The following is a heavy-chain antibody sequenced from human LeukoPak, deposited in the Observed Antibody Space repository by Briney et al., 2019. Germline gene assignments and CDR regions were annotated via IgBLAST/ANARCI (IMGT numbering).Heavy chain of an antibody. Sequence: GGSLRLSCAASGFTFSSYTMNWVRQAPGKGLEWVSSITSRSDYIYYADPVKGRFTISRDNAKTSLYLQMNSLRAEDTAVYYCTRDQAGVDYGSAYWGQGTLVTVSS. CDR3: TRDQAGVDYGSAY. CDR1: GFTFSSYT. V-gene: IGHV3-21*01. CDR2: ITSRSDYI. J-gene: IGHJ4*02. D-gene: IGHD4-17*01.